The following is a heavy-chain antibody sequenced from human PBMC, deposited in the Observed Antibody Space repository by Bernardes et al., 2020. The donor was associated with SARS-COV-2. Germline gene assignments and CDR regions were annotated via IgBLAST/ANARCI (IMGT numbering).Heavy chain of an antibody. CDR1: GYTFTSYA. CDR3: ARDLWRLGYCTNGVCSGGY. J-gene: IGHJ4*02. V-gene: IGHV1-3*01. D-gene: IGHD2-8*01. CDR2: INAGNANT. Sequence: ASVKVSCKASGYTFTSYAMHWVRQAPGQRLEWMGWINAGNANTKYSQKFQGRVTITRDTSASTAYMELSSLRSEDTAVYYCARDLWRLGYCTNGVCSGGYWGQGTLVTDSS.